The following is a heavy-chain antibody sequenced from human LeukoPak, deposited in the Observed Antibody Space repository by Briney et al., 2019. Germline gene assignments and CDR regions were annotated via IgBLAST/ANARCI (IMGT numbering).Heavy chain of an antibody. Sequence: PSETLSLTCTVSGGSISSYYWSWIRQPAGKGLEWIGRIYTSGSTNYNPSLKSRVTMSVDTSKNQFSLKLSSVTAADTAVYYCAREGSNWKLFYYYYYYMDVRGKGTTVTVSS. D-gene: IGHD1-1*01. CDR2: IYTSGST. CDR1: GGSISSYY. J-gene: IGHJ6*03. CDR3: AREGSNWKLFYYYYYYMDV. V-gene: IGHV4-4*07.